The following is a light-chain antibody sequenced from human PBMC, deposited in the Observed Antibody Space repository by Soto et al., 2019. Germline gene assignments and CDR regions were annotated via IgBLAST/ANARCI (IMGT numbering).Light chain of an antibody. V-gene: IGLV1-51*01. CDR1: SSNIGGNS. J-gene: IGLJ1*01. Sequence: SVLTLPPSVSAAPGQKVTISCSGSSSNIGGNSVLWYQQLPWTAPRLLIYDDNKRPSGIPDRFSGSKSGTSATLGITVFQTGDEADYYCGSWDSSMSAYVFGTGTKVTVL. CDR3: GSWDSSMSAYV. CDR2: DDN.